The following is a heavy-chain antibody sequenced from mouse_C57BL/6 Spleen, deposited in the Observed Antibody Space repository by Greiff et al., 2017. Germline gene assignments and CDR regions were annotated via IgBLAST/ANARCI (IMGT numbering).Heavy chain of an antibody. V-gene: IGHV14-2*01. CDR2: IDPEDGET. CDR3: AAYDYDLFAY. CDR1: GFNIKDYY. Sequence: VQLKESGAELVKPGASVKLSCTASGFNIKDYYMHWVKQRTEQGLEWIGRIDPEDGETKYAPKFQGKATLTADTSSNTAYLQLSSLTSEATAVYYCAAYDYDLFAYWGQGTTLTVSS. J-gene: IGHJ2*01. D-gene: IGHD2-4*01.